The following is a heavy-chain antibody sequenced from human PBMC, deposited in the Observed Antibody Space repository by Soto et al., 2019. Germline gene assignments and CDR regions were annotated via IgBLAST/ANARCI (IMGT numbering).Heavy chain of an antibody. V-gene: IGHV1-8*01. Sequence: QVQLLQSGAEVKKPGTSVRVSCRASGYTFKDYDINWVRRAPGQGLEWMGWMNPNSGNTAYARKFHDRITMTRSGSARTAFVELSSLTPEDAAVYYCARRMTWSLWCFDLWGSGTQVTVSS. J-gene: IGHJ2*01. D-gene: IGHD3-3*01. CDR2: MNPNSGNT. CDR3: ARRMTWSLWCFDL. CDR1: GYTFKDYD.